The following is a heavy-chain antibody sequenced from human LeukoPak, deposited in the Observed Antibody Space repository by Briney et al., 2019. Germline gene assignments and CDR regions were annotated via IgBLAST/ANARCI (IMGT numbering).Heavy chain of an antibody. J-gene: IGHJ5*02. D-gene: IGHD2/OR15-2a*01. Sequence: GVSVKVSCKASGYTFTNYDINWVRQATGQGLEWMGWMNPNSGNTGYAQKFQGRVTMTRNTSISTAYMELSSLRSEDTAVYYCARAFYPTEYDWFDPWGQGTLVTVSS. CDR2: MNPNSGNT. CDR3: ARAFYPTEYDWFDP. CDR1: GYTFTNYD. V-gene: IGHV1-8*01.